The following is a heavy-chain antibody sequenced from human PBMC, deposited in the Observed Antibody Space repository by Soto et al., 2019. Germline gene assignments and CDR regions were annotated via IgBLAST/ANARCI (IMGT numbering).Heavy chain of an antibody. CDR3: AKDPIWFGGSYNWFDP. Sequence: PWGSLRLPCAPSGFTFSSYAMSCGRQPPRKGREWGSAMSGSGGSTYYADSVKGRFTISSDNSKNTLYLQMNSLRDEETAVYYCAKDPIWFGGSYNWFDPWGQGTLVTVSS. CDR1: GFTFSSYA. J-gene: IGHJ5*02. V-gene: IGHV3-23*01. D-gene: IGHD3-10*01. CDR2: MSGSGGST.